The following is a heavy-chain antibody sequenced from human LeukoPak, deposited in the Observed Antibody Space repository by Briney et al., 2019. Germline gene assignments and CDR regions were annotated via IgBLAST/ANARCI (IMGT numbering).Heavy chain of an antibody. V-gene: IGHV1-2*06. J-gene: IGHJ4*02. Sequence: GASVKVSCKASGYTFTGYYMHWVRQAPGQGLEWMGRINPKSGGTNYAQKFQGRVTMTRDTSISTAYMELSRLRSDDTAVYYCARDRGYSYGQIFDYWGQGTLVTVSS. D-gene: IGHD5-18*01. CDR2: INPKSGGT. CDR1: GYTFTGYY. CDR3: ARDRGYSYGQIFDY.